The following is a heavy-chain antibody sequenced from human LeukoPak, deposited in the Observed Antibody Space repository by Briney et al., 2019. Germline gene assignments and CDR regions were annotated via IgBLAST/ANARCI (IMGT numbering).Heavy chain of an antibody. D-gene: IGHD3-10*02. CDR1: GFTFSTYT. J-gene: IGHJ6*04. CDR2: ISYDGSNK. Sequence: GGSLRLSCAASGFTFSTYTMYWVRQAPGKGLEWVAVISYDGSNKYYADSVKGRFTFSRDNSKNTLYLQMNSLRAEDTAVYYCAELGITMIGGVWGKGTTVTISS. CDR3: AELGITMIGGV. V-gene: IGHV3-30*04.